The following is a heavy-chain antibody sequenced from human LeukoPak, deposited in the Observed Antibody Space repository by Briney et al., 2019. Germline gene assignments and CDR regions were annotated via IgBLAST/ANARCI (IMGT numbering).Heavy chain of an antibody. V-gene: IGHV3-33*08. D-gene: IGHD6-19*01. CDR3: ARDSQGRYSSGQYYYGMDV. CDR1: GFTFSSYG. J-gene: IGHJ6*02. CDR2: LWYEGSNK. Sequence: GGSLRLFCAASGFTFSSYGMHWVRQAPGKGLEWGAVLWYEGSNKFYADSVKGRFTISGDNSKNTLYLQMNSLRAEDTAVYYCARDSQGRYSSGQYYYGMDVWGQGTTVTVSS.